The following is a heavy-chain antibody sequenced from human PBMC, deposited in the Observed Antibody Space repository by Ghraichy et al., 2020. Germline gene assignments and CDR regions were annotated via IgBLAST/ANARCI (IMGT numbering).Heavy chain of an antibody. CDR2: ITIYNGAT. CDR3: ARSPLSGGSDQSFES. J-gene: IGHJ5*01. V-gene: IGHV1-45*02. Sequence: SVKVSCKASGYTFTYCYLHWVRQAPGQALEWMGWITIYNGATKYAQKFQDRVTITRHTSLTTAYMEMSGLRSDDTAMYYCARSPLSGGSDQSFESWGQGTLVTVSS. D-gene: IGHD5-12*01. CDR1: GYTFTYCY.